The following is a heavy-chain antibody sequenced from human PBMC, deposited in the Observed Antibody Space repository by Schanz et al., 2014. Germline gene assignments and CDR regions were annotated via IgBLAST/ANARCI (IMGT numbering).Heavy chain of an antibody. Sequence: QVQMVESGGGVVQPGRSLRLSCAASGFAFSVYGMHWVRQAPGKGPEWVAVIWSDGSTKYYADSVKGRFTISRDNSKNTFYLQMNSLRADDTAVYFCARAHGNNWYGKGLDYWGQGTLVTVSS. CDR2: IWSDGSTK. J-gene: IGHJ4*02. CDR1: GFAFSVYG. V-gene: IGHV3-33*01. CDR3: ARAHGNNWYGKGLDY. D-gene: IGHD1-1*01.